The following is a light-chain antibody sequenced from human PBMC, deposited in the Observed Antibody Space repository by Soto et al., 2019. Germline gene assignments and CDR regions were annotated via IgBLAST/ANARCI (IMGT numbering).Light chain of an antibody. CDR2: AAS. CDR3: QQYNSWPLT. CDR1: QDIRYG. J-gene: IGKJ4*01. V-gene: IGKV1-6*01. Sequence: AIQMTQSPSSLSASVGDRVTITCRASQDIRYGLSWYQQKPGKAPKLLIYAASSLQRGVPSRFSGSGSGTDFTLTISSLQPEDFAVYYCQQYNSWPLTFGGGTKVDIK.